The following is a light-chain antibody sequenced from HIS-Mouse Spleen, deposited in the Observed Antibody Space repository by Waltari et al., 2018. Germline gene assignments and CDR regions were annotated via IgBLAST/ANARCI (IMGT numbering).Light chain of an antibody. V-gene: IGLV2-11*01. CDR1: SSDVGGFNY. Sequence: QSALTQPRSVSGSPGQSVTISCTGTSSDVGGFNYVSWYQEHPGKAPKLMIYEVSKRPSGVPDRVSGSKSGNPASLTISGLQADDEADYYCCSYAGSYTGVFGTGTKVTVL. J-gene: IGLJ1*01. CDR3: CSYAGSYTGV. CDR2: EVS.